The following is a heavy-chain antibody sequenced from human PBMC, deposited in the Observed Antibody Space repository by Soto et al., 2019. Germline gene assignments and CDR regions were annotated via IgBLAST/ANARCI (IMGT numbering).Heavy chain of an antibody. CDR2: IRSKANSYAT. V-gene: IGHV3-73*01. D-gene: IGHD6-19*01. Sequence: EVQLVESGGGLVQPGGSLKLSCAASGFTFNGSAMHWVRQASGKGLEWVGRIRSKANSYATAYAASVKGRFTISRDDSKNTAYLQMNSLKTEDTAAYYCTRRGIAVAGMGYWGQGTLVTVSS. CDR3: TRRGIAVAGMGY. J-gene: IGHJ4*02. CDR1: GFTFNGSA.